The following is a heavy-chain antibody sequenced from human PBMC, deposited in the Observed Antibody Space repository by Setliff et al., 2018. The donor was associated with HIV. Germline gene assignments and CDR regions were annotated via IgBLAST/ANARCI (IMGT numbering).Heavy chain of an antibody. D-gene: IGHD3-3*01. J-gene: IGHJ5*02. CDR1: GFTFSSYS. CDR2: IWTSSRI. V-gene: IGHV3-48*01. Sequence: LRLSCAASGFTFSSYSMNWVRQAPGKRLEWFSNIWTSSRISYGASVKGRFTISRDNSKNTLYLQMNSLRAEDTAVYYCAKAQWLLSHWGFDPWGQGTLVTVSS. CDR3: AKAQWLLSHWGFDP.